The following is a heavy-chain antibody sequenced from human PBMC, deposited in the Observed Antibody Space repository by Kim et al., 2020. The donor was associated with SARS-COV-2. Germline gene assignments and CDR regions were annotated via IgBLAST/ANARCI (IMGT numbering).Heavy chain of an antibody. CDR1: GFTLSSYS. D-gene: IGHD1-26*01. CDR3: ARDRRSAGSGSYEGMGV. V-gene: IGHV3-21*01. J-gene: IGHJ6*02. Sequence: GGSLRLSCAASGFTLSSYSMNWVRQGPGKGLEWVSSISSGRSYIYYADSVKGRFTIFRDNAKNSLYLQMNSLRAEDTAVFYCARDRRSAGSGSYEGMGVWGQGTTVTVSS. CDR2: ISSGRSYI.